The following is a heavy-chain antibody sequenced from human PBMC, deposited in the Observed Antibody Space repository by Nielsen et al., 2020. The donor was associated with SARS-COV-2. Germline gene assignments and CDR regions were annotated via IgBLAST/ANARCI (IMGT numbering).Heavy chain of an antibody. V-gene: IGHV3-48*03. Sequence: GESLKISCAASGFTFSSYEMNWVRQAPGKGLEWVSYISSSGSTIYYADSVKGRFTISRDNAKNSLYLQMNSLRAEDTAVYYCARYLGLTYYYGSGSPPSTAYYYGMDVWGQGTTVTVSS. CDR2: ISSSGSTI. CDR1: GFTFSSYE. CDR3: ARYLGLTYYYGSGSPPSTAYYYGMDV. D-gene: IGHD3-10*01. J-gene: IGHJ6*02.